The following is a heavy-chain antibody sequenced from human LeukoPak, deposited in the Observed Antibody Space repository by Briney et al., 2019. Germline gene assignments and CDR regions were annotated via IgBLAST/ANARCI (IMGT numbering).Heavy chain of an antibody. CDR2: ISYDGSNK. CDR3: ARDVPEWGHAFDI. Sequence: SGGSLRLSCVASGFTFSSYGMHWVRQAPGKGLEWVAVISYDGSNKYYADSVKGRFTISRDNSKNTLYLQMNSLRAEDTAVYYCARDVPEWGHAFDIWGQGTMVTVSS. D-gene: IGHD1-14*01. V-gene: IGHV3-30*03. J-gene: IGHJ3*02. CDR1: GFTFSSYG.